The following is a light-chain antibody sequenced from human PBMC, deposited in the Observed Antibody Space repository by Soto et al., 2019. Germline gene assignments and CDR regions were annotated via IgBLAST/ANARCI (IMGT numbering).Light chain of an antibody. V-gene: IGKV1-5*01. CDR1: QSISSW. CDR3: QHYNSYSEA. CDR2: DAS. Sequence: DIQMTQSPSTLSASVGDIVTITCRASQSISSWSAWYQQKPGKAPKFLIYDASALESGVPSRFSGSGSGTEFTLTISSLQPDDFATYYCQHYNSYSEAFGQGTKVDIK. J-gene: IGKJ1*01.